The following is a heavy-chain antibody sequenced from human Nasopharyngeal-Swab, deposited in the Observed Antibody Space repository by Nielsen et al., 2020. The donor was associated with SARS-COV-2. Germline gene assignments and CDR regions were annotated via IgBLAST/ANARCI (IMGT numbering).Heavy chain of an antibody. CDR3: VKHQGSSSDQ. CDR1: GVIFRTYW. CDR2: VNQDGSRT. Sequence: GGSLRLSFVASGVIFRTYWMHWVRQAQGKGLVWVPRVNQDGSRTDYADSVRGRFTISRDNAKNTLYLQMNSLRVEDTAVYYCVKHQGSSSDQWGQGTLVTVSS. V-gene: IGHV3-74*01. J-gene: IGHJ4*02.